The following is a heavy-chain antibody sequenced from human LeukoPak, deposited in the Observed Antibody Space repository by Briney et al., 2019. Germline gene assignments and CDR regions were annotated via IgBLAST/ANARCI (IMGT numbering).Heavy chain of an antibody. Sequence: SETLSLTCTVSGGSISSYYWGWIRQPPGKGLEWIGSIYYSGSTYYNPSLKSRVTISVDTSKNQFSLKLSSVTAADTAVYYCASVYYDFWSGYYMDVWGKGTTVTVSS. J-gene: IGHJ6*03. CDR1: GGSISSYY. CDR3: ASVYYDFWSGYYMDV. D-gene: IGHD3-3*01. CDR2: IYYSGST. V-gene: IGHV4-39*07.